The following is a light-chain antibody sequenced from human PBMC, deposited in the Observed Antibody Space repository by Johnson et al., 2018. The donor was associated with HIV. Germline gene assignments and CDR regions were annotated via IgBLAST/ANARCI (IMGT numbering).Light chain of an antibody. CDR1: SSNIGNNY. CDR3: GTWDSTLSAPHYV. J-gene: IGLJ1*01. Sequence: QSVLTQPPSVSAAPGQKVTISCSGSSSNIGNNYISWYQQVPGTAPKLLIYDNDKRPLGIPDRFSGSKSGTSATLGITGLQTGDEADYYCGTWDSTLSAPHYVFGTGTNVTVL. CDR2: DND. V-gene: IGLV1-51*01.